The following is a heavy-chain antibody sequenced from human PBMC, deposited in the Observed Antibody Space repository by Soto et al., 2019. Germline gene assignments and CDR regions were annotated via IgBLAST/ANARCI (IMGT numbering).Heavy chain of an antibody. CDR2: ISSSGSTI. V-gene: IGHV3-11*01. CDR3: ASKGVAAAGKPSNWFDP. J-gene: IGHJ5*02. D-gene: IGHD6-13*01. CDR1: GFTFSDYY. Sequence: GGSLRLSCAASGFTFSDYYMSWIRQAPGKGLEWVSYISSSGSTIYYADSVKGRFTISRDNAKNSLYLQMNSLRAEDTAVYYCASKGVAAAGKPSNWFDPWGQGTLVTVSS.